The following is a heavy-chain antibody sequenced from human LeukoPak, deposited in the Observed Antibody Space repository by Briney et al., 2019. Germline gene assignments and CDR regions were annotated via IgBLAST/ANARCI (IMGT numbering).Heavy chain of an antibody. V-gene: IGHV4-38-2*02. J-gene: IGHJ4*02. Sequence: PSETLSLTCAVSGSSIGSFSYWAWIRQSPGKGLERIATIDPSGSTFYNPSLRSRVTLSVGTSKIHFSFNLSSVTAADTAVYYCARDVWDYYGSSTYNQRHYYFDFWGRGTLVTVSS. D-gene: IGHD3-22*01. CDR3: ARDVWDYYGSSTYNQRHYYFDF. CDR2: IDPSGST. CDR1: GSSIGSFSY.